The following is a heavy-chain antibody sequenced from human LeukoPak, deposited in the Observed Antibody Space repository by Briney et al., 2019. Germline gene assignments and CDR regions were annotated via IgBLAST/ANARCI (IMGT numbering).Heavy chain of an antibody. V-gene: IGHV3-48*03. Sequence: RGSLRLSCAASGFTFSSYEMNWVRQAPGKVLEWVSYISSSGSTIYYADSVKGRFTISRDNAKNSLYLQMNSLRAEDTAVYYCARMNTLWFGELSWFDYWGQGTLVTVSS. D-gene: IGHD3-10*01. CDR3: ARMNTLWFGELSWFDY. J-gene: IGHJ4*02. CDR2: ISSSGSTI. CDR1: GFTFSSYE.